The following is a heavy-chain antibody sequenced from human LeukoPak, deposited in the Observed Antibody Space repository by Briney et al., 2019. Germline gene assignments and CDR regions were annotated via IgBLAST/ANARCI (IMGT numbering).Heavy chain of an antibody. V-gene: IGHV4-38-2*01. CDR3: ARNLGYSTLDY. J-gene: IGHJ4*02. Sequence: SETLSLTCAVSGYSIISDYYWGWFRLPPGKGLEWVGSINHSGSTYYNLSLKSRVTISVHTSKNQFSLSVSSVTAADTAVYYCARNLGYSTLDYWGQGLLVTVSS. CDR2: INHSGST. D-gene: IGHD6-13*01. CDR1: GYSIISDYY.